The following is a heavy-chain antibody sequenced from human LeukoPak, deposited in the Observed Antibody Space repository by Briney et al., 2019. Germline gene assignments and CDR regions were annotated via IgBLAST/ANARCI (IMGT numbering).Heavy chain of an antibody. Sequence: SETLSLTCAVYGGSFSGYYWSWIRQSPGKGLEWIGEINHSGSTNYNPSLKSRVTISRDTSTNQFSLRMSSVTATDTAVYYCARGGRVSSYVDVWGKGTRVTVSS. V-gene: IGHV4-34*01. CDR3: ARGGRVSSYVDV. J-gene: IGHJ6*04. CDR2: INHSGST. D-gene: IGHD3-16*01. CDR1: GGSFSGYY.